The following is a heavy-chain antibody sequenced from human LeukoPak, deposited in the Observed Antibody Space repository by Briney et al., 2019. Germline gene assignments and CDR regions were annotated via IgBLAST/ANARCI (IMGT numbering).Heavy chain of an antibody. Sequence: ASVKVSCKASGYTFTGYYMHWVRQAPGQGLEWMGWINPNSGGTNYAQKFQGRVTMTRDTSISTAYMELSRLRSDDTAVYYCATDNDSAGEGNAFDIWGQGTMVTVSS. CDR3: ATDNDSAGEGNAFDI. J-gene: IGHJ3*02. CDR2: INPNSGGT. D-gene: IGHD1-1*01. V-gene: IGHV1-2*02. CDR1: GYTFTGYY.